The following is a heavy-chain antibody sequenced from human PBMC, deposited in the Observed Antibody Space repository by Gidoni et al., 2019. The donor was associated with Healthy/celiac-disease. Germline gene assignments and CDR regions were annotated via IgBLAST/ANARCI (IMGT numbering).Heavy chain of an antibody. J-gene: IGHJ4*02. Sequence: QVQLQQWGAGLLKPSETLSLTCAVYGGSFSGYYWSWIRQPPGKGLEWIGEINHSGSTNYNPSLKSRVTISVDTSKNQFSLKLSSVTAADTAVYYCASDRYGGHWGRGTLVTVSS. V-gene: IGHV4-34*01. CDR1: GGSFSGYY. CDR2: INHSGST. D-gene: IGHD1-26*01. CDR3: ASDRYGGH.